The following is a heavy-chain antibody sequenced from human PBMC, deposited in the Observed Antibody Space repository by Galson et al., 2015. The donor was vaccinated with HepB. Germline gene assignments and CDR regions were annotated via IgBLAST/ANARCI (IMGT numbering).Heavy chain of an antibody. D-gene: IGHD6-13*01. CDR1: GFTFSSYA. CDR3: ARGSRSYSRSRVAFDI. Sequence: SLRLSCAASGFTFSSYAMHWVRQAPGKGLEYVSAISSNGGSTYYADSVKGRFTISRDNSKNTLYLQMGSLRAEDMAVYYCARGSRSYSRSRVAFDIWGQGTMVTVSS. J-gene: IGHJ3*02. CDR2: ISSNGGST. V-gene: IGHV3-64*02.